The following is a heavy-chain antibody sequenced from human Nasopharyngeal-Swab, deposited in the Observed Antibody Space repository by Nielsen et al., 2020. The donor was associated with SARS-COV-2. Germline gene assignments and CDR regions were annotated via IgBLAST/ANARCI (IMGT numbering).Heavy chain of an antibody. CDR3: ARKDVFAYGVDAFDL. Sequence: LTCAAPGFTFSSYAMTWVRPAPGKGPEWVSVVTGSGYGTDYADSVKGRFTISRDNAKNTLYLQMNSLRAEDTAVYYCARKDVFAYGVDAFDLWGQGTMVTVSS. CDR1: GFTFSSYA. CDR2: VTGSGYGT. V-gene: IGHV3-23*01. D-gene: IGHD3-10*01. J-gene: IGHJ3*01.